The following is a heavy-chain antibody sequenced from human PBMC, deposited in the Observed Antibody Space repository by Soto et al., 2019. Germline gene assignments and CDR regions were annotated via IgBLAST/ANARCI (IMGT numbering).Heavy chain of an antibody. CDR3: AKCDSYYYYGMDV. D-gene: IGHD2-21*01. CDR2: SSGSGGST. J-gene: IGHJ6*02. Sequence: EVQRLESGGGLVQPGGSLRLSCAASGFTFSSYAMSWVRQAPGKGLEWVSASSGSGGSTYYADSVKGRFTISRDNSKNTLYLQMNSLSAEDTAVYYCAKCDSYYYYGMDVWGQGTTVTVSS. V-gene: IGHV3-23*01. CDR1: GFTFSSYA.